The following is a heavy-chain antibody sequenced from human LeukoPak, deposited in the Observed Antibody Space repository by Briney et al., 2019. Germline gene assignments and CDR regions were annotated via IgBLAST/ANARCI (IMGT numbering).Heavy chain of an antibody. D-gene: IGHD3-22*01. CDR3: ARDQGSSGYYLEYFQH. CDR1: GFSLRSSE. Sequence: GGSLRLSCAASGFSLRSSEMNWVRQAPGKGLEWVAVISYDGSNKYYADSVKGRFTISRDNSKNTLYLQMNSLRAEDTAVYYCARDQGSSGYYLEYFQHWGQGTLVTLSS. V-gene: IGHV3-30-3*01. CDR2: ISYDGSNK. J-gene: IGHJ1*01.